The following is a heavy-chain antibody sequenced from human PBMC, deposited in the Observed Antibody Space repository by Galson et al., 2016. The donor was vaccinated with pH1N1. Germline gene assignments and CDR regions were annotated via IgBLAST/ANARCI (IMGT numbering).Heavy chain of an antibody. V-gene: IGHV1-8*01. CDR1: GYTFTNFD. CDR3: AIKYCGGDCTPGYFDL. J-gene: IGHJ2*01. Sequence: SVKVSCKASGYTFTNFDINWVRQATGQGLEWMGWMNPNSGNTGYAQKFQGRVTMTRNTSIRTAYMELSSLRSEDTAIYYCAIKYCGGDCTPGYFDLWGRGTLVTVSS. D-gene: IGHD2-21*02. CDR2: MNPNSGNT.